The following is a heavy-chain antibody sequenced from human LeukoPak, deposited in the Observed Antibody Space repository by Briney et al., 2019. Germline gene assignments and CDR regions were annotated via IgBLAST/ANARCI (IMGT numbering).Heavy chain of an antibody. CDR1: GGSISSYY. CDR3: ARTTEGGYSYGYFYYYYMDV. D-gene: IGHD5-18*01. V-gene: IGHV4-59*01. CDR2: IYYSGST. Sequence: SETLSLTCTVSGGSISSYYWSWIRQPPGKGPEWIGYIYYSGSTNYKSSLKSRVTISVDTSKNQFSLKLSSVTAADTAVYYCARTTEGGYSYGYFYYYYMDVWGKGTTVTISS. J-gene: IGHJ6*03.